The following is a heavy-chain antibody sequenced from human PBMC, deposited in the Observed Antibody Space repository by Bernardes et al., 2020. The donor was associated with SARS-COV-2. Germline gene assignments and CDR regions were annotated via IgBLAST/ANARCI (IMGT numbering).Heavy chain of an antibody. Sequence: GGSLRLSCAASGFTVSSTYMSWVRQAPGKGLEWVSIIYSGGSTYYANSVRGRFTISRDNSNNALYLQMHSLSAEDMGVYYCASHFGYSTGLDGGYWGQGTLVTVSS. CDR2: IYSGGST. J-gene: IGHJ1*01. CDR3: ASHFGYSTGLDGGY. D-gene: IGHD2-8*02. V-gene: IGHV3-66*04. CDR1: GFTVSSTY.